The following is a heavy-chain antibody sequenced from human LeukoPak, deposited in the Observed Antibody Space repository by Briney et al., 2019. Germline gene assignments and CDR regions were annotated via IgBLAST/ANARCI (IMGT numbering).Heavy chain of an antibody. D-gene: IGHD2/OR15-2a*01. Sequence: PETLSLTCAVSGVSFDDYYWAWVRQTPGKGLEWIGEINHSGYTNDSPSLKSRVTLSIDTSRKQYSLDLRSVTVADAGTYYCTRMNKGHDYWGQGTLVTVSS. CDR2: INHSGYT. CDR1: GVSFDDYY. V-gene: IGHV4-34*01. J-gene: IGHJ4*02. CDR3: TRMNKGHDY.